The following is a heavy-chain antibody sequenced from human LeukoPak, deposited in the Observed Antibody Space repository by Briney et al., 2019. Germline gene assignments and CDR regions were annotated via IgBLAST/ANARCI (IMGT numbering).Heavy chain of an antibody. J-gene: IGHJ6*02. CDR1: GYTFTSYA. CDR3: AREGGGWGNYYYYGMDV. V-gene: IGHV7-4-1*02. Sequence: ASVKVSCKASGYTFTSYAMNWVRQAPRQGLEWMGWINTNTGNPTYAQGFTGRFVFSLDTSVSTAYLQISSLKAEDTAVYYCAREGGGWGNYYYYGMDVWGQGTTVTVSS. CDR2: INTNTGNP. D-gene: IGHD2-15*01.